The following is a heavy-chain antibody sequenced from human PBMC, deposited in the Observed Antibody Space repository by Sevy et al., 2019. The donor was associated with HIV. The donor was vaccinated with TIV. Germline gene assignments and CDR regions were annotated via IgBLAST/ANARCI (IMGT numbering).Heavy chain of an antibody. CDR3: ARGRVAFTIFGVVIMGAFDY. D-gene: IGHD3-3*01. CDR1: GYTFTSYD. Sequence: ASVKVSCKASGYTFTSYDINWVRQATGQGLEWMGWMNPNSGNTGYAQKFQGRVTMTRNTSISTAYMERGSLRSEDTAVYYCARGRVAFTIFGVVIMGAFDYWGQGTLVTVSS. V-gene: IGHV1-8*01. CDR2: MNPNSGNT. J-gene: IGHJ4*02.